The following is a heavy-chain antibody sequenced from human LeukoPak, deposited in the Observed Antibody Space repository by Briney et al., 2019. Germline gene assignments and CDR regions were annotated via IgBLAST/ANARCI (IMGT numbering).Heavy chain of an antibody. CDR2: IYPGDSDT. Sequence: GESLKISCKASGYSFTNYWIGWVRQMPGKGLEWMGIIYPGDSDTKYNPSFQGQVIISADKSINTAYLQWSSLRASDTAMYYCARQGTIVAGTLGTTFDYWGQGTLLTVSS. CDR1: GYSFTNYW. V-gene: IGHV5-51*01. CDR3: ARQGTIVAGTLGTTFDY. D-gene: IGHD5-12*01. J-gene: IGHJ4*02.